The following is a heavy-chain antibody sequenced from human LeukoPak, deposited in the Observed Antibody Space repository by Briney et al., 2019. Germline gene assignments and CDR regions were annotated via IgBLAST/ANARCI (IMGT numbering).Heavy chain of an antibody. CDR3: ARATNFYYYYGMDV. CDR2: INPSSGAT. J-gene: IGHJ6*02. V-gene: IGHV1-46*01. D-gene: IGHD1-26*01. CDR1: GYTSTSYY. Sequence: ASVKVSCKTSGYTSTSYYIHWVRQAPGQGLEWMGIINPSSGATNYAQKFQGRVTMTRDTSTSTVYMELSSQRSEDTAVYYCARATNFYYYYGMDVWSQGTTVTVSS.